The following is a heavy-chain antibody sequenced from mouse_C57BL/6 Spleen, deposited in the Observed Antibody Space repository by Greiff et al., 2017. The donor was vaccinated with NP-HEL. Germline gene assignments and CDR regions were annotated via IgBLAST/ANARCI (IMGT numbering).Heavy chain of an antibody. J-gene: IGHJ3*01. Sequence: QVQLQQPGAELVKPGASVKLSCKASGYTFTSYWMHWVKQRPGRGLEWIGRIDPNSGGTKYNEKFKSKATLTADKPSSTAYMQLSSLTSEDSAVYYCAGDGARTAQATSWFAYWGQGTLVTVSA. CDR3: AGDGARTAQATSWFAY. D-gene: IGHD3-2*02. V-gene: IGHV1-72*01. CDR1: GYTFTSYW. CDR2: IDPNSGGT.